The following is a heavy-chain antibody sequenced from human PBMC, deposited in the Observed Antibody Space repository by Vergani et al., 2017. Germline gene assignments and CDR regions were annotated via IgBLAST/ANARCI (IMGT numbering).Heavy chain of an antibody. CDR1: GYTFTSYG. J-gene: IGHJ2*01. CDR2: ISAYNGNT. D-gene: IGHD6-6*01. V-gene: IGHV1-18*01. Sequence: QVQLVQSGAEVKKTGASVKVSCKASGYTFTSYGISWVRQAPGQGLEWMGWISAYNGNTNYAQKLQGRVTMTTDTSTSTAYMELRSLRSDDTAVYYCASLEGGIAARPPYWYFDLWGRGTLVTVSS. CDR3: ASLEGGIAARPPYWYFDL.